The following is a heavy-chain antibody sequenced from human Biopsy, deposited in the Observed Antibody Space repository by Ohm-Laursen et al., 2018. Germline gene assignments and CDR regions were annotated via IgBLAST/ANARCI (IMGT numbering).Heavy chain of an antibody. CDR3: ATKLTGYFHH. J-gene: IGHJ1*01. Sequence: GATVKISCKASGYPFITYGISWVRQAPGQGLEWLGGNIPILGTGNYAQKFQDRVTVAADTSTSTATMELRSLQSDDTAVYYCATKLTGYFHHWGQGTLVIVSS. V-gene: IGHV1-69*06. D-gene: IGHD3-9*01. CDR1: GYPFITYG. CDR2: NIPILGTG.